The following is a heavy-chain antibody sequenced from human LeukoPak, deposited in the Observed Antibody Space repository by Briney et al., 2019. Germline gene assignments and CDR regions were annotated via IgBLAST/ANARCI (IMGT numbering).Heavy chain of an antibody. D-gene: IGHD2-2*01. V-gene: IGHV1-46*01. CDR2: INPSGGST. CDR1: GYTFTSYY. CDR3: ARAGIVVVPAAMPPGY. Sequence: PKASVKVSCKASGYTFTSYYMHWVRQAPGQGLEWMGIINPSGGSTSYAQKFQGRVTMTRDTSTSTVYMELSSLRSEDTAVYYCARAGIVVVPAAMPPGYWGQGTLVTVPS. J-gene: IGHJ4*02.